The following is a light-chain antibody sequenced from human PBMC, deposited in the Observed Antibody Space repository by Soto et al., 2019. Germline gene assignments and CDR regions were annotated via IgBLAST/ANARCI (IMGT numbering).Light chain of an antibody. CDR2: WAS. J-gene: IGKJ2*01. V-gene: IGKV4-1*01. CDR3: QQYLSAPYT. Sequence: DIVMIQSPDSLAVSLGERATINCKSSQSVLHSSNDKNFLAWYQHKPGQPPKLLIYWASTRESGLPDRFSGSVSGTDFALTISSLQAEDVAVYYCQQYLSAPYTFGQGTKLEIK. CDR1: QSVLHSSNDKNF.